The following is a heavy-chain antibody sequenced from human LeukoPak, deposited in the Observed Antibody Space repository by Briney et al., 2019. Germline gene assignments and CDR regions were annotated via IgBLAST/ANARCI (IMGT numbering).Heavy chain of an antibody. J-gene: IGHJ5*02. V-gene: IGHV5-51*01. CDR1: GYRFTDYW. D-gene: IGHD6-13*01. CDR2: IYPGDSDT. Sequence: GESLKISCKGSGYRFTDYWIAWLRQMPGKGLEWMGIIYPGDSDTRYSPSSQGQVTISADKSISTAYLQWSSLRASDTAMYYCARHKGYSSSPTAWGQGTLVTVSS. CDR3: ARHKGYSSSPTA.